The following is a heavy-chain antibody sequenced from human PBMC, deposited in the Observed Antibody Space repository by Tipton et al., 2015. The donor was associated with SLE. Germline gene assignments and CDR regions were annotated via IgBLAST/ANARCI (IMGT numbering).Heavy chain of an antibody. CDR3: ARVPAVAGSFFDY. V-gene: IGHV4-30-4*01. D-gene: IGHD6-19*01. CDR2: IFYSGTT. Sequence: TLSLTCTVSGGSLSGGDYYWGWIRQPPGKGLEWIGSIFYSGTTYYSPSLKSRVTISVDTSKNQFSLKLSSVTAADTAVYYCARVPAVAGSFFDYWGQGTLVTVSS. CDR1: GGSLSGGDYY. J-gene: IGHJ4*02.